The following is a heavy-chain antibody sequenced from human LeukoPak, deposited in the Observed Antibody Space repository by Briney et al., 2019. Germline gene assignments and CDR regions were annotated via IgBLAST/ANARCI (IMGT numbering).Heavy chain of an antibody. D-gene: IGHD3-10*01. CDR2: ISGGGGST. CDR1: GFTFTSYS. J-gene: IGHJ4*02. V-gene: IGHV3-23*01. CDR3: VMRGGDY. Sequence: GGSLRLSCAASGFTFTSYSMNWVRQAPGKGLEWVSTISGGGGSTYYADSVKGRFTVSRDNSKNMVYLQMSSLRAEDTAVYYCVMRGGDYWGQGTLVTVSS.